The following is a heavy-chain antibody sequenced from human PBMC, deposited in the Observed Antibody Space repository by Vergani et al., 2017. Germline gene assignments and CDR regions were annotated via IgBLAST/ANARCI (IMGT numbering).Heavy chain of an antibody. CDR1: GFTVSSNY. J-gene: IGHJ4*02. Sequence: EVQLVESGGGLVQPGGSLRLSCAASGFTVSSNYMSWVRQAPGKGLEWVSSISSSSSYIYYADSVKGRFTISRDNAKNSLYLQMNSLRAEDTAVYYCARDQVAAAGVDYWGQGTLVTVSS. CDR2: ISSSSSYI. D-gene: IGHD6-13*01. V-gene: IGHV3-21*01. CDR3: ARDQVAAAGVDY.